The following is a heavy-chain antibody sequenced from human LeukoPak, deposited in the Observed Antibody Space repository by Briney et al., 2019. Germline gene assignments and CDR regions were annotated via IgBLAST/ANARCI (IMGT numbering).Heavy chain of an antibody. CDR3: ARLSNRSPRDY. CDR2: LYYTAIT. D-gene: IGHD1-26*01. J-gene: IGHJ4*02. Sequence: KPSETLSLTCTVSGGSISNAAYHWVWIRPPPGKGLEWFGSLYYTAITYYNPSLTSTVTLSVDTSKAQLPLQVTSVSAADTGVSYCARLSNRSPRDYGGQGTLVTAS. V-gene: IGHV4-39*01. CDR1: GGSISNAAYH.